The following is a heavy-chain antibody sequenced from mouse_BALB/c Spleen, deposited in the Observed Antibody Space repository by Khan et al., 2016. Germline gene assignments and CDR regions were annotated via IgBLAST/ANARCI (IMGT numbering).Heavy chain of an antibody. J-gene: IGHJ2*01. CDR3: ARGGDSPYFEY. CDR1: GYTFSSNW. Sequence: QVQLKESGAELMKPGASVKISCKATGYTFSSNWIEWVKQRPGHGLEWNGEILPGSGSTKYNNKFKGKATVTAETSSNTADKQLSSLTSADSAVYFCARGGDSPYFEYWGQGTTLTVSS. CDR2: ILPGSGST. D-gene: IGHD2-12*01. V-gene: IGHV1-9*01.